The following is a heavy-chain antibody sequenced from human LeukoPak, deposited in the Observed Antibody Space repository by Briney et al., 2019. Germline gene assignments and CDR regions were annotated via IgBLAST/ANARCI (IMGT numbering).Heavy chain of an antibody. Sequence: SETLSLTCTVSGGSISSSSYHWGWIRQPPGKGLEWIGSIYYSGSTYYNPSLKSRVTISVDTSKNQFSLKLSSVTAADTAVYYCARDVGSRSYGLYYFDYWGQGTLVTVSS. D-gene: IGHD5-18*01. CDR1: GGSISSSSYH. V-gene: IGHV4-39*07. J-gene: IGHJ4*02. CDR2: IYYSGST. CDR3: ARDVGSRSYGLYYFDY.